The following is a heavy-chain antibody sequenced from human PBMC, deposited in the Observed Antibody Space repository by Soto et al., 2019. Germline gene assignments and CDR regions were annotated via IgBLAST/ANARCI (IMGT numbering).Heavy chain of an antibody. CDR1: GYTFTSYD. V-gene: IGHV1-8*01. J-gene: IGHJ3*02. D-gene: IGHD3-10*01. Sequence: QVQLVQSGAEVKKPGASVKVSCKASGYTFTSYDINWVRQATGQGLEWMGWMNPNSGNTGYAQKFQGRVTMTRNTSRSTAYMELSSLRSEDTAVYYCARERVTMVRGVNPQDAFDIWGQGTMVTVSS. CDR2: MNPNSGNT. CDR3: ARERVTMVRGVNPQDAFDI.